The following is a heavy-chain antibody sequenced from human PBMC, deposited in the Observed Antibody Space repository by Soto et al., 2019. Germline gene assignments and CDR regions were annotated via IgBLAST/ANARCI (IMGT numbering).Heavy chain of an antibody. Sequence: QVQLVESGGGVVQPGRSLRLSCAASGFTFSSYGMHWVRQAPGKGLEWVAVISYDGSNKYYADSVKGRFTISRDNSKNTLYLQMNSLRAEDTAVYYCARDNFDWGQGTTVTVSS. J-gene: IGHJ6*02. CDR2: ISYDGSNK. D-gene: IGHD1-20*01. CDR1: GFTFSSYG. V-gene: IGHV3-30*03. CDR3: ARDNFD.